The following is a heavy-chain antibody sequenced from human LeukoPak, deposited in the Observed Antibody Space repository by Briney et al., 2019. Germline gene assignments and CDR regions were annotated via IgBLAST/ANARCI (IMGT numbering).Heavy chain of an antibody. CDR3: ARAEAYGGKRIDP. Sequence: SETLSPTCAVSGGSISSGGYSWRWIRQPPGKGLEWIGYIYHSGSTYYNPSLKSRVTISVDRSKNQFSLKLSSVTAADTAVYYCARAEAYGGKRIDPWGQGTLVTVSS. CDR1: GGSISSGGYS. D-gene: IGHD4-23*01. V-gene: IGHV4-30-2*01. J-gene: IGHJ5*02. CDR2: IYHSGST.